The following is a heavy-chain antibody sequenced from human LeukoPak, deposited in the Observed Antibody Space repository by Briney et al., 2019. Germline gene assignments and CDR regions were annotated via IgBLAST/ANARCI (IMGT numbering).Heavy chain of an antibody. J-gene: IGHJ6*02. CDR2: INADNGNT. CDR3: ARGIATPGVTYYYYYGMDV. CDR1: GYTFTTYA. V-gene: IGHV1-3*01. Sequence: ASVKVSCKASGYTFTTYAIHWVRQAPGQRLEWMGWINADNGNTKYSQQFQGRVTITRDTSASTAYMELSSLRSEDTAVYYCARGIATPGVTYYYYYGMDVWGQGTTVTVSS. D-gene: IGHD6-13*01.